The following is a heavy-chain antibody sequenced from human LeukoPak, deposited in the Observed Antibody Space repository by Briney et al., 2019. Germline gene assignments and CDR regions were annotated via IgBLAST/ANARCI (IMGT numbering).Heavy chain of an antibody. CDR2: IYYSGST. J-gene: IGHJ4*02. CDR3: ARHYTSGWDLDY. D-gene: IGHD6-19*01. V-gene: IGHV4-59*08. CDR1: GGSISSYY. Sequence: KPSETLSLTCTVSGGSISSYYWSWIRQPPGKGLEWIGYIYYSGSTNYNPSLKSRVTISVDTSKNQISLKLTSVTAADTAVYYCARHYTSGWDLDYWGQGTPVTISS.